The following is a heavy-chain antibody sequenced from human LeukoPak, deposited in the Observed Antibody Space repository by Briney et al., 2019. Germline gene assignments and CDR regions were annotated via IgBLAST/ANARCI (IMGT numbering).Heavy chain of an antibody. J-gene: IGHJ6*03. CDR3: ARSGYDFGHYYMDV. Sequence: PSETLSLTCSVWGGSMSSYYGSWIRQPRGEGLEGIGYIYCSGSTNYSPSLKRRVPISVDTSKNQFSLKLSSVTAADTAVYYCARSGYDFGHYYMDVWGKGTTVTVSS. CDR2: IYCSGST. D-gene: IGHD3-3*01. V-gene: IGHV4-59*01. CDR1: GGSMSSYY.